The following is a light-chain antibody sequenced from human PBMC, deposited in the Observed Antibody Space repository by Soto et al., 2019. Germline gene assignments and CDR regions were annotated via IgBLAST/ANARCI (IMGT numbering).Light chain of an antibody. Sequence: EIVLTQSPGTLSLSPGERATLSCRASQSVSNNYLAWYQQKPGLAPRLLIYAASTRATGIPDRFSGSGSGTDFTLTISRLEPEDSAVYYCQQYGSSPTWTFGQGTKVDIK. CDR2: AAS. CDR1: QSVSNNY. CDR3: QQYGSSPTWT. J-gene: IGKJ1*01. V-gene: IGKV3-20*01.